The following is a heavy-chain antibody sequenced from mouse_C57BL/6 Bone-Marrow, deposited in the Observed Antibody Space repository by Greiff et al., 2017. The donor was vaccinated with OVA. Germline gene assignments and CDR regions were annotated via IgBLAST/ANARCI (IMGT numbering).Heavy chain of an antibody. Sequence: VQLQQPGAELVRPGTSVKLSCKASGYTFTSYWMHWVKQRPGQGLEWIGVIDPSDSYTNYNQKFKGKATLTVDTSSSTAYMQLRSLTSEDSAVYYCTRGWLPYYYAMDYWGQGTSVTVSS. D-gene: IGHD2-3*01. V-gene: IGHV1-59*01. CDR2: IDPSDSYT. J-gene: IGHJ4*01. CDR3: TRGWLPYYYAMDY. CDR1: GYTFTSYW.